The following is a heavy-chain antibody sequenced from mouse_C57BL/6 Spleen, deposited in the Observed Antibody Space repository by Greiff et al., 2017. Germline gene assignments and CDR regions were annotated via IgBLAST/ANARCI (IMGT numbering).Heavy chain of an antibody. CDR3: TRGTEGGGCDY. J-gene: IGHJ2*01. V-gene: IGHV1-15*01. CDR1: GYTFTDYE. Sequence: VQGVESGAELVRPGASVTLSCKASGYTFTDYEMHWVKQTPVHGLEWIGAIDPETGGTAYNQKFKGKAILTADKSASTAYMELRSPTSEDSAVYYCTRGTEGGGCDYWGQGTTLTVSS. CDR2: IDPETGGT. D-gene: IGHD3-1*01.